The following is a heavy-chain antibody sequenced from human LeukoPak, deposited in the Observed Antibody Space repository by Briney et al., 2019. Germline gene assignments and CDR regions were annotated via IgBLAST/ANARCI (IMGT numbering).Heavy chain of an antibody. CDR3: AKSPAGSSWPSIDY. CDR2: ISGSGGST. V-gene: IGHV3-23*01. J-gene: IGHJ4*02. Sequence: SGGSLRPSCEASGFTFSNYAMSWVRQAPGKGLECVSPISGSGGSTYYRDSVKGRFTVSRDNSKNTLYLQMNSLRAEDTAVYYCAKSPAGSSWPSIDYWGQGTLVTVSS. D-gene: IGHD6-13*01. CDR1: GFTFSNYA.